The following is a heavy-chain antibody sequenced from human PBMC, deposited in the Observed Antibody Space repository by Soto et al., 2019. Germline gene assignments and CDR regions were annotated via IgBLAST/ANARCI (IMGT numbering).Heavy chain of an antibody. CDR2: ISASNGNT. Sequence: QVQLVQSGPEVKKPGASVKVSCEASGYMFISYGITWVRQAPGQGLEWMGWISASNGNTNYAQKFHGRVTMTRDTSSTTAYMELRSLRSDDTAVYYCARDPDYYDSSGYYYLPDYWGQGTLVTVSS. J-gene: IGHJ4*02. CDR3: ARDPDYYDSSGYYYLPDY. D-gene: IGHD3-22*01. V-gene: IGHV1-18*01. CDR1: GYMFISYG.